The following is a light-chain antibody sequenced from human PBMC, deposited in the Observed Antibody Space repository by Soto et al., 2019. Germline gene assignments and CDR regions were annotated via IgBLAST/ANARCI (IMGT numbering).Light chain of an antibody. Sequence: VMTQSPASLAASPGDTVTLSCRATQTAYKNLAWYQQKPDQAPRLLIFDASTRAKGLQARFSGSGSGTKFTPTISSLQSEDSAIYYCQEYNRWPPEFIFGPGTRLEI. CDR2: DAS. V-gene: IGKV3-15*01. J-gene: IGKJ5*01. CDR1: QTAYKN. CDR3: QEYNRWPPEFI.